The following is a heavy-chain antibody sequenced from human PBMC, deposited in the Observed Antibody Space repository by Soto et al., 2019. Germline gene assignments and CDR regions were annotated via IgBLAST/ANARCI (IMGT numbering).Heavy chain of an antibody. Sequence: EVELVESGGGLVQPGGSLKLSCAASGFTFSGSAIHWVRQAPGKGLEWVGRIRSKGNNYATTYAASVKGRFTVSRDHSKNTAYLQMNSLKTEDSAMYYCTTQEMSTGYLGQGTLVTVSS. CDR2: IRSKGNNYAT. CDR3: TTQEMSTGY. CDR1: GFTFSGSA. D-gene: IGHD4-4*01. J-gene: IGHJ4*02. V-gene: IGHV3-73*02.